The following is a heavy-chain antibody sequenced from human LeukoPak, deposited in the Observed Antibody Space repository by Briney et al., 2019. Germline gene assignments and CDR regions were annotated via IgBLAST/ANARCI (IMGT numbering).Heavy chain of an antibody. J-gene: IGHJ4*02. CDR3: ARGSLNYDILTGPTHFDY. D-gene: IGHD3-9*01. Sequence: SVKVSCKASGGTFSSYAISWVRQAPGQGLEWMGGIIPIFGTANYAQKFQGRVTITTDESTSTAYMELSSLRSEDTAVYYYARGSLNYDILTGPTHFDYWGQGTLVTVSS. CDR1: GGTFSSYA. CDR2: IIPIFGTA. V-gene: IGHV1-69*05.